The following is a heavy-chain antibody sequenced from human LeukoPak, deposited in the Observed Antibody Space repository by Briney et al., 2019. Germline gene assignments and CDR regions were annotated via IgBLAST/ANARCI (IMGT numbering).Heavy chain of an antibody. V-gene: IGHV1-69*13. CDR2: IIPIFGTA. CDR1: GGTFSSYA. CDR3: ARERGDWLLKSSFDY. J-gene: IGHJ4*02. Sequence: SVKVSCKASGGTFSSYAISWVRQAPGQGLEWMGGIIPIFGTANYAQKFQGRVTITADESTSTAYMELSSLRSEDTAVYYCARERGDWLLKSSFDYWGQGTLVTVSS. D-gene: IGHD3/OR15-3a*01.